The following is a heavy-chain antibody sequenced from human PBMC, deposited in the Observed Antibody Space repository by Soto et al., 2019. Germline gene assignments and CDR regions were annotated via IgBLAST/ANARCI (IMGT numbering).Heavy chain of an antibody. CDR2: INHSGST. D-gene: IGHD3-10*01. CDR1: GGSFSGYY. J-gene: IGHJ4*02. CDR3: ARGLQVSPYYYGSGSYYNVGPNDY. Sequence: TSETLSLTCAVYGGSFSGYYWSWIRQPPGKGLEWIGEINHSGSTNYNPSLKSRVTISVDTSKNQFSLKLSSVTAADTAVYYCARGLQVSPYYYGSGSYYNVGPNDYWGQGTLVTVSS. V-gene: IGHV4-34*01.